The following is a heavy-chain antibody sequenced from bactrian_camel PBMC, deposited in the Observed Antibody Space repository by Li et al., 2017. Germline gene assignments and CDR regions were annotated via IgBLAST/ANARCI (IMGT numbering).Heavy chain of an antibody. J-gene: IGHJ6*01. CDR1: GFLFSSYV. V-gene: IGHV3S28*01. D-gene: IGHD1*01. Sequence: QLVESGGDLVQPGGSLRVSCAASGFLFSSYVMIWVRQAPGKGLEWVSGMNAGGPTYYADSVKGRFTSSKDNAKNTLYLQMGNLKPDDTAVYFCVRGTSPYIDGDGFGYWGQGTQVTVS. CDR2: MNAGGPT. CDR3: VRGTSPYIDGDGFGY.